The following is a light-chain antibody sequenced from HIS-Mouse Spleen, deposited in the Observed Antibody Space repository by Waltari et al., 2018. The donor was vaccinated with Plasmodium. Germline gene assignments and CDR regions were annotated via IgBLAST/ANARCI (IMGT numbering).Light chain of an antibody. Sequence: SYDLTQPPSLSESPGQKARIPCPGAALPKKYASWYQQKSGQAPVLVIYEDSKRPSGIPERFSGSSSGTMATLTISGAQVEDEADYYCYSTDSSGNHRVFGGGTKLTVL. V-gene: IGLV3-10*01. J-gene: IGLJ3*02. CDR2: EDS. CDR3: YSTDSSGNHRV. CDR1: ALPKKY.